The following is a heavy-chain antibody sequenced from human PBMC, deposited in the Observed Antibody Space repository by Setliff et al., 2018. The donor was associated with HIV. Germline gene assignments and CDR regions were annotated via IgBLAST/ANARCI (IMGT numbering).Heavy chain of an antibody. CDR2: IYTSGST. D-gene: IGHD3-10*01. J-gene: IGHJ6*04. Sequence: SETLSLTCTVFGGSISSGGYYWSWIRQPAGKGLEWIGRIYTSGSTNYNPSLKSRVTMLIDTSKNQFSLSLSSVTAADTAVYYCARDLKVSWFGELSVADVWGKGTTVTVSS. CDR1: GGSISSGGYY. V-gene: IGHV4-61*02. CDR3: ARDLKVSWFGELSVADV.